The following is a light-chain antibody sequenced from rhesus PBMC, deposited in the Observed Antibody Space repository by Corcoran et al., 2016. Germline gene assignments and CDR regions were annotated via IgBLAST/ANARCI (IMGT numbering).Light chain of an antibody. V-gene: IGKV1-28*01. CDR1: QGIRSS. CDR3: LQHFSFPHS. CDR2: ADA. Sequence: DIQMTQSPSSLSASIGDTVTITCRASQGIRSSLNWFQHKPGRAPQLLISADATLESGVPSRFSGSGSGTQFTLTINLLQPEDFSTYYCLQHFSFPHSFGQGTKVEIK. J-gene: IGKJ2*01.